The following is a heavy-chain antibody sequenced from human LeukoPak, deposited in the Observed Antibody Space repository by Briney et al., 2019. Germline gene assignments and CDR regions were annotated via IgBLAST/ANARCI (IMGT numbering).Heavy chain of an antibody. V-gene: IGHV4-38-2*02. CDR2: IHYSGNT. D-gene: IGHD3-10*01. J-gene: IGHJ4*02. CDR1: GYSINNGFY. Sequence: SETLSLTCTVSGYSINNGFYRGWIRQPPGKGLEWIGTIHYSGNTDYNPSLKSRVTISGDTSKNQFSLKLSSVTAADTAVYYCARGFRGPNFDYWGQGTLVTVSS. CDR3: ARGFRGPNFDY.